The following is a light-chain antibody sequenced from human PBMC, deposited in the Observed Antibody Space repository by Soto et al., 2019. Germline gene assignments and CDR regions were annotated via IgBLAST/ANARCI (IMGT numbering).Light chain of an antibody. V-gene: IGKV3-15*01. CDR2: GAS. CDR3: QQYYNWPPWT. CDR1: QSVSNK. J-gene: IGKJ1*01. Sequence: EIVMTQSPATLSVSPGERATLSCRASQSVSNKLAWYQQKPGQAPRLPIYGASTRATGIPARFSGSGSGTEFTLTISSLQSEDFAVYYCQQYYNWPPWTFGLGTKVEIK.